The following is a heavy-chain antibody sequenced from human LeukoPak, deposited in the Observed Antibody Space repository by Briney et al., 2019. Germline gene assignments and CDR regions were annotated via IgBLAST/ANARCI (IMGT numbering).Heavy chain of an antibody. V-gene: IGHV4-34*01. D-gene: IGHD4-11*01. CDR1: GGSFSGYY. CDR2: INHSGST. Sequence: PSETLSLTCAVYGGSFSGYYWSWIRQPPGKGLEWIGEINHSGSTYYNPSLKSRVTISVDTSKNQFSLKLSSVTAADTAVYYCARRAIDYSTNWFDPWGQGTLVTVSS. J-gene: IGHJ5*02. CDR3: ARRAIDYSTNWFDP.